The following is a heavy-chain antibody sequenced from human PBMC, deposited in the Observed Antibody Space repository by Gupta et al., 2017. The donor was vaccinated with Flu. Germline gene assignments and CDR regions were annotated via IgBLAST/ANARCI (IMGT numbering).Heavy chain of an antibody. CDR1: GGSFSGYY. D-gene: IGHD6-13*01. CDR3: ARGLGSSWNFDY. J-gene: IGHJ4*02. CDR2: INHSGST. V-gene: IGHV4-34*01. Sequence: QVQLQQWGAGLLKPSETLSLTCAVYGGSFSGYYWSWIRQPPGKGLEWIGEINHSGSTNYNPSLKSRVTISVDTSKNQFSLKLSSVTAADTAVYYCARGLGSSWNFDYWGQGTLVTVSS.